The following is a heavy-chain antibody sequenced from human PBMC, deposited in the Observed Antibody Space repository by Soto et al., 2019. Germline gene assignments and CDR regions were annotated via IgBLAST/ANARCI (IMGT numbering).Heavy chain of an antibody. CDR1: GGSFTGYL. J-gene: IGHJ6*01. Sequence: QVQLQQWGAGLLKPSETLSLTCAVYGGSFTGYLWSWIRQPPGKGLEWIGETSHRGVTDYNPSLKSRATISADTSKNQFSLTLSTVTAADTAVYYCARVAAVAGGFYYGMGVWGQGTTVTVSS. D-gene: IGHD6-19*01. CDR2: TSHRGVT. CDR3: ARVAAVAGGFYYGMGV. V-gene: IGHV4-34*01.